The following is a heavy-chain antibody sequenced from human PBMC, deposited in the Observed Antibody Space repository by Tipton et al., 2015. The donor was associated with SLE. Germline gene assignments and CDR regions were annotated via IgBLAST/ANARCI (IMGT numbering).Heavy chain of an antibody. Sequence: QVQLVQSGAEVKKPGSSVKVSCKASGGTFSSYAISWVRQAPGQGLEWMGGIIPIFGTANYAQKFQGRVTITADQSTSTAYMELCSVRADDTAVYDCAGGGDNSTDFAYWGQGTLVTVTS. J-gene: IGHJ4*02. V-gene: IGHV1-69*01. CDR3: AGGGDNSTDFAY. CDR1: GGTFSSYA. CDR2: IIPIFGTA. D-gene: IGHD4-23*01.